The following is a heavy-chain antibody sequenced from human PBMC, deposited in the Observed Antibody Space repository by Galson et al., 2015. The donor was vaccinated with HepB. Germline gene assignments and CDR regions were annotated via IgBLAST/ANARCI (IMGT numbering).Heavy chain of an antibody. J-gene: IGHJ3*02. Sequence: SVKVSCKASGYTFTSYYMHWVRQAPGQGLEWMGLINPSGGSTSYAQKFQGRVTMTRDTSTSTVYMELSSLRSEDTAVYYCARAPMIVVVTPDAFDIWGQGTMVTVSS. V-gene: IGHV1-46*03. CDR3: ARAPMIVVVTPDAFDI. CDR1: GYTFTSYY. CDR2: INPSGGST. D-gene: IGHD3-22*01.